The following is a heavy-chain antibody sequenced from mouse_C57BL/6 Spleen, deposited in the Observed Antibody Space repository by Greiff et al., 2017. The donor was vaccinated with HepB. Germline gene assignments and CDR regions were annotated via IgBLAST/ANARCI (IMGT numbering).Heavy chain of an antibody. D-gene: IGHD2-10*01. Sequence: EVKVVESGGGLVKPGGSLKLSCAASGFTFSDYGMHWVRQAPEKGLEWVAYISSGSSTIYYADTVKGRFTISRDNAKNTLFLQMTSLRSEDTAMYYCARGPYYGNPFAYWGQGTLVTVSA. V-gene: IGHV5-17*01. CDR3: ARGPYYGNPFAY. CDR1: GFTFSDYG. J-gene: IGHJ3*01. CDR2: ISSGSSTI.